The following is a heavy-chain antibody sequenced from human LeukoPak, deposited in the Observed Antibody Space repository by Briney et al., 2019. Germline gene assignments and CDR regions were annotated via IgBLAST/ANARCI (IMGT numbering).Heavy chain of an antibody. J-gene: IGHJ6*03. D-gene: IGHD6-13*01. CDR1: GFIFGVYS. CDR3: TRKMRSSSWSSYYYYYMDV. CDR2: IRSKAYGGTT. V-gene: IGHV3-49*04. Sequence: GGSLRLSCTASGFIFGVYSMSWVRHAPGKGLEWVGFIRSKAYGGTTEYAASVKGRFTISKDDSKSIPYLQMNSLKTEDTAVYYCTRKMRSSSWSSYYYYYMDVWGKGTTVTISS.